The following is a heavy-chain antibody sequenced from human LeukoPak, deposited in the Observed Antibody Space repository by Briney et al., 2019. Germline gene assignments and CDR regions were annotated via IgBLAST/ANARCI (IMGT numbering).Heavy chain of an antibody. J-gene: IGHJ4*02. Sequence: PSETLSLTCTVSGGAISSDYWSWIRQPPGEGLEWIGYISYSGSTNYNPSLKSRVTISVDTSKTQFSLKLSSVTAADTAVYFCARGSSGYSYGWGQGTLVTVSS. D-gene: IGHD5-18*01. CDR1: GGAISSDY. V-gene: IGHV4-59*01. CDR3: ARGSSGYSYG. CDR2: ISYSGST.